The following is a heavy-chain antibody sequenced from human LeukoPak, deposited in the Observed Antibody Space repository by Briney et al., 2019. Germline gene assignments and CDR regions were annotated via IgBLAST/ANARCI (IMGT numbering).Heavy chain of an antibody. V-gene: IGHV4-4*09. CDR3: ARTARLPDS. J-gene: IGHJ4*02. D-gene: IGHD2-21*01. Sequence: SETLSLACTVSGDSISSYYWSWIRQPPGKGLEWIGFIYSSGSANYSPSLRSRVTMSVDTSKNQLSLKLSSVTAADTAVYYCARTARLPDSWGQGTLVTVSS. CDR2: IYSSGSA. CDR1: GDSISSYY.